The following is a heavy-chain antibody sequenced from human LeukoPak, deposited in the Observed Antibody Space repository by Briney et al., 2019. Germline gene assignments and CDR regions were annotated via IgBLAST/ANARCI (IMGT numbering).Heavy chain of an antibody. CDR3: AEDGDLYYFDY. D-gene: IGHD4-17*01. CDR2: IWYDGSNK. CDR1: GFTFSSYG. J-gene: IGHJ4*02. V-gene: IGHV3-33*06. Sequence: PGRSLRLSCAASGFTFSSYGMHWVRQAPGKGLEWVAVIWYDGSNKYYADSVKGRFIISRDNSKNTLYLQMNSLRAEDTAVYYCAEDGDLYYFDYWGQGTLVTVSS.